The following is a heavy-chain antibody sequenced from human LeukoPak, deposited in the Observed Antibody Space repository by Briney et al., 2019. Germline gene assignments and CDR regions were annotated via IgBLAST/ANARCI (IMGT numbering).Heavy chain of an antibody. V-gene: IGHV1-2*02. D-gene: IGHD4-17*01. J-gene: IGHJ4*02. CDR1: GYTFTGFY. Sequence: ASVKVSCKTSGYTFTGFYMHWVRQAPGQGLEWMGWLIPYTGGTNYAQNFQGRVTMTRDTSITTAYMELSRLRSDDTAVYYCARDPPPINLGYGRIFDYWGQGTLVTVSS. CDR2: LIPYTGGT. CDR3: ARDPPPINLGYGRIFDY.